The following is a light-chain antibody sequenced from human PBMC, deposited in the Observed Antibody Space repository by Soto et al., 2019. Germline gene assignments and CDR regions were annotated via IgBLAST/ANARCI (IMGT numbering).Light chain of an antibody. CDR2: DVS. Sequence: QSALTQPASVSGSRGQSITISCTGTSSDVGGSKFVSWYQQLPGNAPKLIISDVSDRPSGVSHRFSGSKSGNTASLTISGLQAEDEADYYCSSYTSANSNVFGTGTKLTVL. J-gene: IGLJ1*01. CDR1: SSDVGGSKF. CDR3: SSYTSANSNV. V-gene: IGLV2-14*03.